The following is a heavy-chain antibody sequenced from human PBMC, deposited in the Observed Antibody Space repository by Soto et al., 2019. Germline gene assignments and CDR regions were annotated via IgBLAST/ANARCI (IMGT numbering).Heavy chain of an antibody. J-gene: IGHJ3*02. Sequence: QLQLQESGPRLVKPSETLSLTCAVSGGSISSSTNYWGWIRQPPGMGLEWIASISYRGNTYYNPSLKSRITISVDTSKTQFSLRLSSVTAADTAVYYCARRDGYNDDAFDIWGQGTMVTVSS. CDR1: GGSISSSTNY. CDR2: ISYRGNT. D-gene: IGHD5-12*01. V-gene: IGHV4-39*01. CDR3: ARRDGYNDDAFDI.